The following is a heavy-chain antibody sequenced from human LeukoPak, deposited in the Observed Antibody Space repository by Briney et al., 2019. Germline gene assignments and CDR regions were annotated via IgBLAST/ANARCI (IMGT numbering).Heavy chain of an antibody. CDR3: AKFPSYDSSGHDGFDV. Sequence: GGSLRLSCAASGFIYKNHAMSGVRQAPGKGLEWVSATSGSGGTKFYADSVKGRFTISRDNSKDTLYLQMSSLRAEDTATYFCAKFPSYDSSGHDGFDVWGQGTRVTVSS. V-gene: IGHV3-23*01. J-gene: IGHJ3*01. CDR1: GFIYKNHA. CDR2: TSGSGGTK. D-gene: IGHD3-22*01.